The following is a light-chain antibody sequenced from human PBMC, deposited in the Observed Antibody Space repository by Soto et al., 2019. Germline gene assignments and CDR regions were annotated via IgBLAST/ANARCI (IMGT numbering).Light chain of an antibody. V-gene: IGKV1-8*01. J-gene: IGKJ4*01. CDR1: QGVSTY. CDR2: AAS. Sequence: SASTGDRVTITCRASQGVSTYLAWYQQKPGKAPNLLIYAASTLQSGVPSRFSGSGYGTDFTLTITSLQSEDFATYYCQQYYSYPLTFGGGTKVDIK. CDR3: QQYYSYPLT.